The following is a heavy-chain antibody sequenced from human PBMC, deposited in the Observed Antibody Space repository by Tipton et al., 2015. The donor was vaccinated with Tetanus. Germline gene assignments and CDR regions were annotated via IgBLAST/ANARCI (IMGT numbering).Heavy chain of an antibody. Sequence: TLSLTCSVSSGSISTYYWSWIRQPPGKGLEWIGYINYSGSTNYNPSLRSRVTISVDTSKNQFSLNLRSVITADTAVYYCARANNDYPKKGPFDYWGQGILVTVSS. CDR3: ARANNDYPKKGPFDY. CDR2: INYSGST. CDR1: SGSISTYY. J-gene: IGHJ4*02. D-gene: IGHD5-12*01. V-gene: IGHV4-59*01.